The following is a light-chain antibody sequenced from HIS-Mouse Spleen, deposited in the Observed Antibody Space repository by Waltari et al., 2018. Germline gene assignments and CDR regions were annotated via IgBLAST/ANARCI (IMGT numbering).Light chain of an antibody. CDR1: QDISNY. Sequence: DIQMTQSPSSLSASVGDRVTITCQASQDISNYLNWYQQKPGKAPKLLIYDASNLETGVPSRFSGSGSGTDFTFNISSLQPEDIATYYCQQYDNLPYTFGQGPSWRSN. CDR2: DAS. J-gene: IGKJ2*01. CDR3: QQYDNLPYT. V-gene: IGKV1-33*01.